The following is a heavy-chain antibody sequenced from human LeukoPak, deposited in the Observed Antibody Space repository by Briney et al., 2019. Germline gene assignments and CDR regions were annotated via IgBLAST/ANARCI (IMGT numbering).Heavy chain of an antibody. D-gene: IGHD1-26*01. V-gene: IGHV3-11*04. CDR2: ISSSGSTI. Sequence: PGGSLRLSCAASGFTFSNAWMRWVRQAPGKGLEWVSYISSSGSTINYADSVKGRITISRDNAKNSLYLQMNSLRAEDSAVYYCARYRGGTFGYWGQGTLVTVSS. CDR3: ARYRGGTFGY. CDR1: GFTFSNAW. J-gene: IGHJ4*02.